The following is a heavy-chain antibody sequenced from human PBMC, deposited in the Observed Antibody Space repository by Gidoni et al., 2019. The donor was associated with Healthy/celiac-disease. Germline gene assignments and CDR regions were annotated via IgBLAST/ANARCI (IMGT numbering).Heavy chain of an antibody. V-gene: IGHV3-23*01. CDR3: AKGRDTAMVEFDY. CDR2: ISGSGGRT. Sequence: EVQLWESGGGVVQPGGSVRLSGAASGCTCSSYAMSWVRQAPGKGLEWVSAISGSGGRTYYADSVKGRFTISRDNSKNTLCLQMNSLRAEDTAVYYCAKGRDTAMVEFDYWGQGTLVTVSS. J-gene: IGHJ4*02. CDR1: GCTCSSYA. D-gene: IGHD5-18*01.